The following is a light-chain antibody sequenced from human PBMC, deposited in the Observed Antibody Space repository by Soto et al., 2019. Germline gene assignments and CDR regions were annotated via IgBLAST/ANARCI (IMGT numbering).Light chain of an antibody. CDR1: QSISSW. Sequence: DIQMTQSPSTLSASVGDRVTITCRASQSISSWLAWYQQKPGKAPKLLIYKASSLESGVPSRFSGSGSWTEFTLSFSSLQPDDFSTYHCQQNKSLYTFGQGTKLEIK. V-gene: IGKV1-5*03. CDR2: KAS. CDR3: QQNKSLYT. J-gene: IGKJ2*01.